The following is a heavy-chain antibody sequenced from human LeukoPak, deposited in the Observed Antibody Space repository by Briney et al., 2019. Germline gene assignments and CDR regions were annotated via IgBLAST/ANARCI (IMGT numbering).Heavy chain of an antibody. V-gene: IGHV1-46*01. CDR3: ARDVGDCSSTSCPNPEDNWFDP. Sequence: ASVKVSCKASGYTFTSYYMHWVRQAPGQGLEWMGIINPSGGSTSYAQKFQGRVTMTRDTSTSTVYMGLSSLRSEDTAVYYCARDVGDCSSTSCPNPEDNWFDPWGQGTLVTVSS. J-gene: IGHJ5*02. CDR1: GYTFTSYY. CDR2: INPSGGST. D-gene: IGHD2-2*01.